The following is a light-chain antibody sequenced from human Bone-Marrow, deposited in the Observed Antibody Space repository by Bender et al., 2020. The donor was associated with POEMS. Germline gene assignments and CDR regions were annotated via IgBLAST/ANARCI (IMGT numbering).Light chain of an antibody. V-gene: IGLV1-44*01. CDR1: TSNIVSND. CDR3: ASWDVSLNGYV. J-gene: IGLJ1*01. Sequence: QSVLSQPPSVSGTPGLRVTISCSGGTSNIVSNDVNWYQQFSGAAPKLLIYSNDQRPSGVPDRFSGSKSGSSASLAISGLQSEDEADYYCASWDVSLNGYVFGPGTRVTVL. CDR2: SND.